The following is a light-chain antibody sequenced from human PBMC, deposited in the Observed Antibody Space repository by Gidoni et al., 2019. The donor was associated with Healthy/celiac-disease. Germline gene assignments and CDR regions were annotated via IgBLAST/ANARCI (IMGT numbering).Light chain of an antibody. CDR3: QQYDNLPLT. Sequence: DIQMTQSPSSLSASVGDRVTSTCQASQDISNYLNWYQQQPGKAPKLLIYDASNLETGVPSRFSGSGSGTDFTFTISSLQPEDIATYYCQQYDNLPLTFGGGTKVEIK. J-gene: IGKJ4*01. CDR1: QDISNY. V-gene: IGKV1-33*01. CDR2: DAS.